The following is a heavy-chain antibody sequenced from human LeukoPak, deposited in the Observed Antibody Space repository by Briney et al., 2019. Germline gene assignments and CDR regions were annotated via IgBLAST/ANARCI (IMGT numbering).Heavy chain of an antibody. CDR2: IYSGGDT. CDR1: GFNVRSNY. D-gene: IGHD3-22*01. J-gene: IGHJ4*02. V-gene: IGHV3-53*01. Sequence: GGSLRLSCAASGFNVRSNYMSWVRQVPGKGLEWVSVIYSGGDTYYADPVKGRFTVSRDNNKNTLYLQMNSLRAEDTAVYYCAKVGDSSGYIYYFDYWGQGTLVTVSS. CDR3: AKVGDSSGYIYYFDY.